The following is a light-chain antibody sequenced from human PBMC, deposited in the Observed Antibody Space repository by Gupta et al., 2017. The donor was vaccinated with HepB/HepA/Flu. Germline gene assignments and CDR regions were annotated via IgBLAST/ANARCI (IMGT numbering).Light chain of an antibody. CDR2: GAS. V-gene: IGKV3-20*01. CDR1: QSVSSRY. CDR3: QQYGTSPMYT. Sequence: EIVLTQSPGTLSLSPGERATLSCRATQSVSSRYLAWYQQKPGQAPRLLMYGASSRVTGIPDRFSGSGSGTDFTLTINRLEPEDFAMYYCQQYGTSPMYTFGQGTKLEIK. J-gene: IGKJ2*01.